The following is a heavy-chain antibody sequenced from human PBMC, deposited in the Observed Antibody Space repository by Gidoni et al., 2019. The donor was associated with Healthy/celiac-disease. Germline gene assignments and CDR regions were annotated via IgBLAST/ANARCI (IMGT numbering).Heavy chain of an antibody. Sequence: EVQLVESGGGLVQPGRSLRLSCAASGFTFDDYAMHWVRQAPGKGLEWVSGISWNSGSIGYADSVKGRFTISRDNAKNSLYLQMNSLRAEDTALYYCAKDGIAVAAPGYFDLWGRGTLVTVSS. V-gene: IGHV3-9*01. CDR3: AKDGIAVAAPGYFDL. J-gene: IGHJ2*01. D-gene: IGHD6-19*01. CDR1: GFTFDDYA. CDR2: ISWNSGSI.